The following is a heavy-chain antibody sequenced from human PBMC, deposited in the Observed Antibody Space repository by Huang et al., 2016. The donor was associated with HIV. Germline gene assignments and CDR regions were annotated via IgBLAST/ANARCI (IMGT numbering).Heavy chain of an antibody. CDR1: GGSFSGHY. V-gene: IGHV4-34*02. Sequence: QVQLQQWGAELLKPSETLSLTCAVSGGSFSGHYWTWIRQPPGRGLEWIGEISDSGSTPYNPSLKGRVTISGDTSQSQFSLKLNSVTAADTAIYYCARMFKYDSGGYWGNDAFDIWGQGTMVTVSS. CDR2: ISDSGST. CDR3: ARMFKYDSGGYWGNDAFDI. J-gene: IGHJ3*02. D-gene: IGHD3-22*01.